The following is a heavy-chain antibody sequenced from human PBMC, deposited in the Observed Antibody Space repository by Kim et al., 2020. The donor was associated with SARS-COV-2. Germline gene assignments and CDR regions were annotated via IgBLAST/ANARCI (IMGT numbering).Heavy chain of an antibody. V-gene: IGHV4-39*01. CDR3: ARRDLIRGYSYGYLGNWFDP. Sequence: SETLSLTCTVSGGSISSSSYYWGWIRQPPGKGLEWIGSIYYSGSTYYNPSLKSRVTISVDTSKNQFSLKLSTVTAADTAVYYCARRDLIRGYSYGYLGNWFDPWGQGTLVTVSS. J-gene: IGHJ5*02. CDR2: IYYSGST. D-gene: IGHD5-18*01. CDR1: GGSISSSSYY.